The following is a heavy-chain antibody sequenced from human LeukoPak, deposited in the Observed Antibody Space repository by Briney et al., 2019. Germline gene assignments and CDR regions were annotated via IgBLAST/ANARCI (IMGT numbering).Heavy chain of an antibody. V-gene: IGHV4-59*01. CDR1: GGSISSYY. CDR3: AATLGNSDTGLGY. Sequence: SETLSLTCTVSGGSISSYYWSWIRQPPGKGLEWIGYIYYSGSTNYNPSLKSRVTISVDTSKNQFSLKLSSVTAADTAVYYCAATLGNSDTGLGYWGQGTLVTVSS. D-gene: IGHD4-23*01. J-gene: IGHJ4*02. CDR2: IYYSGST.